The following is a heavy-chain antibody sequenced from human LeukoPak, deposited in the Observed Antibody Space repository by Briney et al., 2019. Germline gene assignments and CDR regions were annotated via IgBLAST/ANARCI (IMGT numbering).Heavy chain of an antibody. D-gene: IGHD3-22*01. V-gene: IGHV4-59*01. CDR1: GDSMTNYY. Sequence: SETLSLTCTVSGDSMTNYYWNWIRQPPGKGLEWIGYIYHSGSTYYNPSLKSRVTISVDTSKNQFSLKLSSVTAADTAVYYCARVFGDDSSGYADPEYFQHWGQGTLVTVSS. CDR3: ARVFGDDSSGYADPEYFQH. CDR2: IYHSGST. J-gene: IGHJ1*01.